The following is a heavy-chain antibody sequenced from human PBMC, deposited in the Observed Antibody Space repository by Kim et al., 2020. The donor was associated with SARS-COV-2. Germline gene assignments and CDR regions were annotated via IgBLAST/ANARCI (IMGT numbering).Heavy chain of an antibody. Sequence: SETLSLTCTVSGGSISSGGYYWSWIRQHPGKGLEWIGYIYYSGSTYYNPSLKSRVTISVDTSKNQFSLKLSSVTAADSAVYYWARVGSTGSYYFDYWGQGTLVTVSS. CDR3: ARVGSTGSYYFDY. CDR1: GGSISSGGYY. V-gene: IGHV4-31*03. D-gene: IGHD4-17*01. CDR2: IYYSGST. J-gene: IGHJ4*02.